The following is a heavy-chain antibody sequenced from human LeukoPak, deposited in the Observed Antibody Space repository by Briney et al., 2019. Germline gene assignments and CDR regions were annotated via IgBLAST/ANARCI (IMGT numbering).Heavy chain of an antibody. CDR1: GFTVSSNY. V-gene: IGHV3-66*01. CDR2: IYSGGST. J-gene: IGHJ5*02. CDR3: ARDRPSDYYDSSGHGWSDP. D-gene: IGHD3-22*01. Sequence: GGSLRLSCAASGFTVSSNYMSWVRQAPGKGLEWVSVIYSGGSTYYADSVKGRFTISRDNPKNTLYLQMNSLRAEDTAVYYCARDRPSDYYDSSGHGWSDPWGQGTLVTVSS.